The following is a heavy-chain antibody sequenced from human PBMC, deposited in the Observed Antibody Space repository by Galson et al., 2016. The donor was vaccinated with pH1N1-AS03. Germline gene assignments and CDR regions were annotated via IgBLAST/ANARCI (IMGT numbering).Heavy chain of an antibody. CDR2: INTNSGDT. J-gene: IGHJ3*01. CDR1: GYTFTGNY. Sequence: SVKVSCKASGYTFTGNYLHWVRQAPGQGLKWVGCINTNSGDTSYAQKFQGRVTMTRDTSISAAFLGLSRLRSDDTAVFYCARLLFGIARGESSAFDLWVLGTMVTVSS. CDR3: ARLLFGIARGESSAFDL. D-gene: IGHD6-13*01. V-gene: IGHV1-2*02.